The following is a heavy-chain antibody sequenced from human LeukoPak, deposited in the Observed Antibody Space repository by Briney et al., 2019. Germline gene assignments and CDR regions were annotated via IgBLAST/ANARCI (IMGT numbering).Heavy chain of an antibody. Sequence: SVKVSCKASGYTFTNYGISWVRHAPGPGHEWLGWISAYNGNTIYAPKVQGRVSMTPDPSTSTACMELRSLRSEEPAVYYCARNIAARPPLHWGQGTLVTVSS. J-gene: IGHJ1*01. CDR2: ISAYNGNT. D-gene: IGHD6-6*01. CDR1: GYTFTNYG. CDR3: ARNIAARPPLH. V-gene: IGHV1-18*01.